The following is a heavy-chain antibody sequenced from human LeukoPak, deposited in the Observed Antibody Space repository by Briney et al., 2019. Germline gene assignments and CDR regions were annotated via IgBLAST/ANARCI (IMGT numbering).Heavy chain of an antibody. Sequence: SETLSLTCTVSGGSISSSSYYWGWIRQSPGKGLEWIGSIYYTGSTYYNPSLKSRVTISVDTSKNQFSLKLSSVTAADTAVYYCARHKGGYGSGSLNWFDPWGQGTLVTVSS. J-gene: IGHJ5*02. CDR3: ARHKGGYGSGSLNWFDP. D-gene: IGHD3-10*01. CDR2: IYYTGST. CDR1: GGSISSSSYY. V-gene: IGHV4-39*01.